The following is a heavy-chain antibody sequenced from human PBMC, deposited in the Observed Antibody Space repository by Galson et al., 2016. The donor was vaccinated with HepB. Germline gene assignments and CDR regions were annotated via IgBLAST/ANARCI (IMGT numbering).Heavy chain of an antibody. J-gene: IGHJ4*02. D-gene: IGHD2-21*02. CDR3: ARGVTGTPYFDL. V-gene: IGHV4-59*09. Sequence: PSLNSRVTLSVDSSKNQFSLNLDSVTAADTAVYYCARGVTGTPYFDLWGPGALITVSS.